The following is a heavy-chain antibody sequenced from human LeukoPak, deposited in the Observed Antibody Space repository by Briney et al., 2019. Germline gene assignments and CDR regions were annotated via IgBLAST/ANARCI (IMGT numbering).Heavy chain of an antibody. CDR3: ASLAAAGTQYYYYYGMDV. V-gene: IGHV4-39*01. CDR1: GGSISSSSYY. D-gene: IGHD6-13*01. J-gene: IGHJ6*02. CDR2: IYYSGST. Sequence: PSETLSLTCTVSGGSISSSSYYWGWIRQPPGKGLEWIGSIYYSGSTYYNPSLKGRVTISVDTSKNQFSLKLSSVTAADTAVYYCASLAAAGTQYYYYYGMDVWGQGTTVTVSS.